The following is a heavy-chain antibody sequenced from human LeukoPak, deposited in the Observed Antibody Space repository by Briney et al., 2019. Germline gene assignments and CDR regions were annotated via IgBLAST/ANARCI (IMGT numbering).Heavy chain of an antibody. J-gene: IGHJ4*02. Sequence: ASVKVSCKASAYTFARYGISWVRQAPRQGLEWMGRISAYSGDTNYAQNLQGRVTMTTDTSTSTVYMELRSLRSDDTAVYYCARSESYALDYWGQGTLVTVSS. V-gene: IGHV1-18*01. CDR3: ARSESYALDY. D-gene: IGHD2-2*01. CDR2: ISAYSGDT. CDR1: AYTFARYG.